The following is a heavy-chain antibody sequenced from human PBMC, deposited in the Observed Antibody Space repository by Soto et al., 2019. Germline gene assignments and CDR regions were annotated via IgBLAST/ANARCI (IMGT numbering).Heavy chain of an antibody. CDR3: ARERSAAGTGWFDP. CDR2: MNPNSGNT. Sequence: QVQLMQSGAEVKKPGASMKVSCKASGYTFTSYDIKWVRQATGQGLEWMGWMNPNSGNTGYAQKFQGRVTMTRNTSISTAFMELSSLRSEDTAVYYCARERSAAGTGWFDPWGQGTLVTVSS. CDR1: GYTFTSYD. D-gene: IGHD6-13*01. J-gene: IGHJ5*02. V-gene: IGHV1-8*01.